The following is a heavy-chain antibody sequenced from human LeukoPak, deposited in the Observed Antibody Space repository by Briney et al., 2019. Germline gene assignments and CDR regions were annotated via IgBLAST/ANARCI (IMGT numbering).Heavy chain of an antibody. CDR2: FYYKGVT. CDR1: GGSISTSDYL. D-gene: IGHD3-16*01. J-gene: IGHJ5*02. CDR3: VRRNYLSSRIDP. V-gene: IGHV4-39*07. Sequence: SETLSLTCTVSGGSISTSDYLWAWVRQPPGKGLEWIGDFYYKGVTYYNGVTSYSPSLRSRVTISVDTSKNHFSPDLTSVTAADTSVYYCVRRNYLSSRIDPWGQGTLVTVSS.